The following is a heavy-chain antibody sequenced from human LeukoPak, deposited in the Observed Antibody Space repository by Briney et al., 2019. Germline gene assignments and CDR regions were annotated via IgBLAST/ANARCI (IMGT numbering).Heavy chain of an antibody. J-gene: IGHJ4*02. CDR1: GFTFNSFW. Sequence: PGGSLRLSCAASGFTFNSFWMRWVRQAPGKGLEFVANIKQDGSEKYYVDSVQGRFTISRDNAKNSLYLQMNSLRVEDTAVYYCARRIVGPSSGGDYWGKGTPVTVSS. V-gene: IGHV3-7*01. D-gene: IGHD1-26*01. CDR3: ARRIVGPSSGGDY. CDR2: IKQDGSEK.